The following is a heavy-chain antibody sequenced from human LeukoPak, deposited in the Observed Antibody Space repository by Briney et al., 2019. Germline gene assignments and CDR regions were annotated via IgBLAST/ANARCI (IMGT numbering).Heavy chain of an antibody. CDR1: GYTFTSYG. Sequence: ASVKVSCKASGYTFTSYGISWVRQAPGQGLEWMGWISAYNGNTNYAQKLQGRVTMTTDTSTSTAHMELRSLRSDDTAVYYCARQGARVAYYYYMDVWGKGTTVTVSS. D-gene: IGHD5-12*01. J-gene: IGHJ6*03. V-gene: IGHV1-18*01. CDR3: ARQGARVAYYYYMDV. CDR2: ISAYNGNT.